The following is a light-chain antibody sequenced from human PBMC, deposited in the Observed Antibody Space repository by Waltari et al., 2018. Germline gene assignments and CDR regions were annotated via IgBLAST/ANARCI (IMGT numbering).Light chain of an antibody. Sequence: QSALTQPASVSGTPGQSIPISCTGTTSDVGYYDLVSWYQHHPGKAPKLLICEVIKRTSGFSSDFSGCKSGSTASLTISGLQPEDEADYYCCSYAGLGTYVLGSGTKVTVL. J-gene: IGLJ1*01. CDR2: EVI. CDR3: CSYAGLGTYV. V-gene: IGLV2-23*02. CDR1: TSDVGYYDL.